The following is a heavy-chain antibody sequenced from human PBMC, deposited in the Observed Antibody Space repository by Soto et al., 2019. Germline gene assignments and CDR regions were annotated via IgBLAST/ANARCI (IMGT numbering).Heavy chain of an antibody. D-gene: IGHD6-13*01. CDR3: AKGGSAALIAPSGRDNWFDP. CDR2: ITWNGGTI. Sequence: GGSLRLSCAASGFAFDDYVMHWVRQPPGRGLEWVSGITWNGGTIRYVDSVKGRFAISRDNAENSLYLQMNSLRPEDTAVYYCAKGGSAALIAPSGRDNWFDPWGQGTQVTVSS. CDR1: GFAFDDYV. V-gene: IGHV3-9*01. J-gene: IGHJ5*02.